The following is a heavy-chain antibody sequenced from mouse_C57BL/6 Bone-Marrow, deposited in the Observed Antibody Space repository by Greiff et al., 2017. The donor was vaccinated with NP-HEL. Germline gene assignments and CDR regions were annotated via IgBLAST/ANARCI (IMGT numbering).Heavy chain of an antibody. D-gene: IGHD2-3*01. CDR2: INPNNGGT. Sequence: VQLQQYGPELVKPGASVKMSCKASGYTFTDYNMHWVKQSHGKSLEWIGYINPNNGGTSYNQKFKGKATLTVNKSSSTAYMELRSLTSEDSAVYYCARSVDGYYCGYFDYWGQGTTLTVSS. V-gene: IGHV1-22*01. CDR3: ARSVDGYYCGYFDY. CDR1: GYTFTDYN. J-gene: IGHJ2*01.